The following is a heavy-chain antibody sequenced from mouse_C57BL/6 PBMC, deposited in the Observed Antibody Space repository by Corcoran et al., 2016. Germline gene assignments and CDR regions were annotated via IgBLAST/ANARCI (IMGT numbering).Heavy chain of an antibody. CDR3: TDSNYGESAMDY. CDR1: GFNIKDYY. D-gene: IGHD2-5*01. CDR2: IDPEDGDT. V-gene: IGHV14-1*01. J-gene: IGHJ4*01. Sequence: EVQLQQSGAELVRPGASVKLSCTASGFNIKDYYMHWVKQRPEQGLEWIGRIDPEDGDTEYAPKFQGKATMTADTSSNTAYLQLSSLTSEDTAVYYCTDSNYGESAMDYWGQGTSVTVSS.